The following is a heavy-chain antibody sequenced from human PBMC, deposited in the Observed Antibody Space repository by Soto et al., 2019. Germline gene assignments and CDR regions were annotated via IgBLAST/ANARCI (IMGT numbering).Heavy chain of an antibody. D-gene: IGHD6-13*01. J-gene: IGHJ3*02. CDR2: IYYSGST. CDR1: GGSISSGDYY. Sequence: SETLSLTCTVSGGSISSGDYYWSWIRQPPGKGLEWIGYIYYSGSTYYNPSLKSRVTISVDTSKNQFSLKLSSVTAADTAVYYCARAQQLADAFDIWGQGTMVTVSS. CDR3: ARAQQLADAFDI. V-gene: IGHV4-30-4*01.